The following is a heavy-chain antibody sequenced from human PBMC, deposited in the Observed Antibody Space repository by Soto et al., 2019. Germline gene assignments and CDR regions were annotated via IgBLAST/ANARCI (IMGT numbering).Heavy chain of an antibody. CDR2: MNPNSANT. CDR1: GYTLTRDH. CDR3: AREGVRGMDV. V-gene: IGHV1-8*01. Sequence: QVQLVQSGAEVKKPGASVKVSWMASGYTLTRDHINWVRQATGQGLEWMGWMNPNSANTGYAQKFQGRVTMTRNTSISTAYMELSSLRSEDTAVYYCAREGVRGMDVWGQGTTVTVS. D-gene: IGHD3-16*01. J-gene: IGHJ6*02.